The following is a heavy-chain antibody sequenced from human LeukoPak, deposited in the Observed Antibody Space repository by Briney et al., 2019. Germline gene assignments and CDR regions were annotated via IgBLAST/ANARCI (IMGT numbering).Heavy chain of an antibody. CDR1: GGSISSYY. V-gene: IGHV4-59*01. CDR2: IYYSGSN. Sequence: ASETLSLTCTVSGGSISSYYWSWIRQPPGKGLEWIGYIYYSGSNNYNPSLKSRVTISVDTSKNQFSLKLSSVTAADTAVYYCARDEYSSGWFAWFDPWGQGTLVTVSS. J-gene: IGHJ5*02. CDR3: ARDEYSSGWFAWFDP. D-gene: IGHD6-19*01.